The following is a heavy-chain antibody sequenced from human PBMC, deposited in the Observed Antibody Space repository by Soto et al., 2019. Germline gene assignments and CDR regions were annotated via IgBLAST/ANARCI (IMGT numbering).Heavy chain of an antibody. CDR2: IYPDDSDT. CDR1: GYSFPNYW. J-gene: IGHJ4*02. V-gene: IGHV5-51*01. D-gene: IGHD5-18*01. CDR3: ARPWREGYSYVYGY. Sequence: PGESLKISCQGSGYSFPNYWIAWVRQAPGKGLEWMGMIYPDDSDTRYSPSFQGQVTMSADESISTAYLQWNSLKASDTALYYCARPWREGYSYVYGYWGQGTLVRVSS.